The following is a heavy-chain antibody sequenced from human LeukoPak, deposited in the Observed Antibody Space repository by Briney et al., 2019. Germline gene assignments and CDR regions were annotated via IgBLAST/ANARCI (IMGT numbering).Heavy chain of an antibody. V-gene: IGHV3-21*01. CDR2: ISSSSSYI. J-gene: IGHJ4*02. D-gene: IGHD3-3*01. Sequence: GGSLRLFCAASGFTFSSYSMNWVRQAPGKGLEWVSSISSSSSYIYYADSVKGRFTISRDNAKNSLYLQMNSLRAEDTAVYYCARAQLRLRFLEWLSDFDYWGQGTLVTVSS. CDR1: GFTFSSYS. CDR3: ARAQLRLRFLEWLSDFDY.